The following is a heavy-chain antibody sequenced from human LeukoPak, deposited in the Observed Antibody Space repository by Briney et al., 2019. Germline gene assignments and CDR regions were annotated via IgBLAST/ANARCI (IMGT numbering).Heavy chain of an antibody. Sequence: SQTLSLTCTVSGGSISSGDYYWSWIRQPPGKGLEWIGYIYYSGSTYYNPSLKSRVTISVDTSKNQFSLKLGSVTAADTAVYYCASVRFLEWLPFDYWGQGTLVTVSS. CDR2: IYYSGST. CDR3: ASVRFLEWLPFDY. V-gene: IGHV4-30-4*08. CDR1: GGSISSGDYY. J-gene: IGHJ4*02. D-gene: IGHD3-3*01.